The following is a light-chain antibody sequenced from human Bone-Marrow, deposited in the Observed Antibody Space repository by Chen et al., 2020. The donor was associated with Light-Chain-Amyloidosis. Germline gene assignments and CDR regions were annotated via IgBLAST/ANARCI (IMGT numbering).Light chain of an antibody. J-gene: IGKJ5*01. Sequence: DIQMSQSPSSVSAYIGDRVTITCRASQGISSRLAWYQQKPGKAPKLLIYAASTLHSGVPSRFSGSGSGTDFTLTISSLQPEDFATYYCQQSNTFPITYGQGTRLEIK. CDR3: QQSNTFPIT. CDR2: AAS. V-gene: IGKV1-12*01. CDR1: QGISSR.